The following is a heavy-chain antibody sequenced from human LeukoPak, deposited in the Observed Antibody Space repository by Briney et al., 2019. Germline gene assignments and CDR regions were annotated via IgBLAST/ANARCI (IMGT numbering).Heavy chain of an antibody. CDR3: AREAPESYGMDV. V-gene: IGHV3-7*03. CDR2: IKKDGIEK. Sequence: GGSLRLSCAASGLTFSMYWMSWVRQAPGKGLEWVANIKKDGIEKNYVDPVKGRFTISRGNAKNSLYLQMNSLRAEDTAVYYCAREAPESYGMDVWGKGTTVTVSS. J-gene: IGHJ6*04. CDR1: GLTFSMYW. D-gene: IGHD1-14*01.